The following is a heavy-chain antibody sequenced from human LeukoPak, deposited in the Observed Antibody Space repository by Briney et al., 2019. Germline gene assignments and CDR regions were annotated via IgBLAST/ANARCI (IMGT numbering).Heavy chain of an antibody. CDR3: ARDLSENSDAFDI. J-gene: IGHJ3*02. V-gene: IGHV1-46*01. CDR1: GYTFTSYY. D-gene: IGHD2/OR15-2a*01. Sequence: GASVKVSCKASGYTFTSYYMHWVRQAPGQGLEWMGIINPSGGSTSYAQKFQGRVTMTRDMSTSTVYMELSSLRFEDTAVYYCARDLSENSDAFDIWGQGTMVTVSS. CDR2: INPSGGST.